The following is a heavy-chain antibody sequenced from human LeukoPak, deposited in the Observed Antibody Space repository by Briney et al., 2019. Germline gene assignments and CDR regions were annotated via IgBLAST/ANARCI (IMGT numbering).Heavy chain of an antibody. CDR1: GYTFTDYY. Sequence: ASVKVSCTGSGYTFTDYYVNWVRQAPGQGLEWMGWINPNSGDTNYAETCQCRVTMTRDTSISTAYMERNRLRSDDTAVYYIARRYNIMTGFLFWGQGTLVTVSS. CDR3: ARRYNIMTGFLF. V-gene: IGHV1-2*02. CDR2: INPNSGDT. J-gene: IGHJ4*02. D-gene: IGHD3-9*01.